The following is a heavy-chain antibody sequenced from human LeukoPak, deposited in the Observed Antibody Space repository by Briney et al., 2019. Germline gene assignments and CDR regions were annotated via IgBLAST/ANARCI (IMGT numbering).Heavy chain of an antibody. CDR2: ISSSGSTI. CDR3: ARGGYGSGSYYHYYYYYGMDV. J-gene: IGHJ6*02. Sequence: PGGSLRLSCAASGFTFSSYEMSWVRQAPGKGLEGVSYISSSGSTIYYADSVKGRFTISRDNATNSLYLQMNSLRAEDTAVYYCARGGYGSGSYYHYYYYYGMDVWGQGTTVTVSS. D-gene: IGHD3-10*01. CDR1: GFTFSSYE. V-gene: IGHV3-48*03.